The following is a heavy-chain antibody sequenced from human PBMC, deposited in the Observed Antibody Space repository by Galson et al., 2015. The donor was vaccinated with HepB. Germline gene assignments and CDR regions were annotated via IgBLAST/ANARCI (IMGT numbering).Heavy chain of an antibody. J-gene: IGHJ4*02. Sequence: SVKVSCKASGYTFTGYYMHWVRQAPGQGLEWMGRINPNSGGTNYAQKFQGRVTMTRDTSISTAYMELSRLRSDDTAVYYCARNVGGSGWYIRDWGQGTLVTVSS. CDR3: ARNVGGSGWYIRD. CDR1: GYTFTGYY. V-gene: IGHV1-2*06. CDR2: INPNSGGT. D-gene: IGHD6-19*01.